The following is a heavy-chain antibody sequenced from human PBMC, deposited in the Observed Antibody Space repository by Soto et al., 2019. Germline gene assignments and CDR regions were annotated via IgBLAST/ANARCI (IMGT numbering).Heavy chain of an antibody. CDR3: ARDWLYGGLYYFDY. CDR1: GFTFSSYW. J-gene: IGHJ4*02. D-gene: IGHD4-17*01. V-gene: IGHV3-7*03. Sequence: EVQLVESGGGLVQPGGSLRLSCAASGFTFSSYWMSWVRQAPGKGLEWVANIKQDGSEKYYVDSVKGRFTISRDNAKNSLYLQMNSLRAEDTAVYYCARDWLYGGLYYFDYWGQGTLVTVSS. CDR2: IKQDGSEK.